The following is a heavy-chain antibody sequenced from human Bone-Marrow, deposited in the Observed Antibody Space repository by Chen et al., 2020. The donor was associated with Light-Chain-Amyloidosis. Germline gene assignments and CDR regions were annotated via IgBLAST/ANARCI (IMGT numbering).Heavy chain of an antibody. CDR1: GGTFNSYG. CDR2: IIPMFGRA. Sequence: QVQLVQSGAEVKKPGSSVKVSCRASGGTFNSYGVSWIRQAPGQWLAWMGWIIPMFGRAHYAQKFQGRVTMTADESTNTAYMELSRLGSEDTAVYYCARDETPIFGVVTYNWFDPWGQGTLVTVSS. CDR3: ARDETPIFGVVTYNWFDP. V-gene: IGHV1-69*01. J-gene: IGHJ5*02. D-gene: IGHD3-3*01.